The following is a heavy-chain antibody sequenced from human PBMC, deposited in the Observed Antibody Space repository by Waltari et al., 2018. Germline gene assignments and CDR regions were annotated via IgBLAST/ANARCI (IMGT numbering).Heavy chain of an antibody. V-gene: IGHV4-39*01. CDR1: GGSISSSTYY. J-gene: IGHJ4*02. CDR2: IYYSGST. Sequence: QLQLQESGPGLVKPSETLSLTCPVSGGSISSSTYYWGWIRQPPGKGLEWIGSIYYSGSTHYNPSLKSRVPIPVDTSKNQFSLKLSSVTAADTAVYYCATQFVFFDYWGQGTLVTVSS. CDR3: ATQFVFFDY.